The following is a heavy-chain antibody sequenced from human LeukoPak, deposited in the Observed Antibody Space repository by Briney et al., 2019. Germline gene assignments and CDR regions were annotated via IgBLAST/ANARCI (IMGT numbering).Heavy chain of an antibody. V-gene: IGHV4-39*01. CDR2: IYYSGST. D-gene: IGHD3-22*01. Sequence: SETLSLTCIVSGGSISSYYWSWIRQPPGKGLEWIGTIYYSGSTYYNPSLKSRVTISVDTSKNQFSLKLSSVTAADTAVYYCARRGYYDSRGYFDYWGQGTLVTVSS. CDR3: ARRGYYDSRGYFDY. J-gene: IGHJ4*02. CDR1: GGSISSYY.